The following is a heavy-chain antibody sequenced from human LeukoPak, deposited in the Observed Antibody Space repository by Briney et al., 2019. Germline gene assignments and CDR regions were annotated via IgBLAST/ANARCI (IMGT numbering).Heavy chain of an antibody. Sequence: GGSPRLSCAASGFTFSSYGMHWVRQAPGKGLEWVAVISYDGSNKYYADSVKGRFTISRDNSKNTLYLQMNSLRAEDTAVYYCAKGFVKYYFDYWGQGTLVTVSS. J-gene: IGHJ4*02. CDR1: GFTFSSYG. CDR3: AKGFVKYYFDY. D-gene: IGHD3-10*01. CDR2: ISYDGSNK. V-gene: IGHV3-30*18.